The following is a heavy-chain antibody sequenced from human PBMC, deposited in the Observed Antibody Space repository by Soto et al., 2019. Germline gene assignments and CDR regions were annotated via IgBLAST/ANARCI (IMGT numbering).Heavy chain of an antibody. J-gene: IGHJ6*02. V-gene: IGHV1-46*01. CDR1: GYTFTSYY. CDR3: ARDHRDIVVVVAAIYGMDV. CDR2: INPSGGST. Sequence: GASVKVSCKASGYTFTSYYMHWVRQAPGQGLEWMGIINPSGGSTSYAQKFQGRVTMTRDTSTSTVYMELSSLRSEDTAVYYCARDHRDIVVVVAAIYGMDVWGQGTTDTVSS. D-gene: IGHD2-15*01.